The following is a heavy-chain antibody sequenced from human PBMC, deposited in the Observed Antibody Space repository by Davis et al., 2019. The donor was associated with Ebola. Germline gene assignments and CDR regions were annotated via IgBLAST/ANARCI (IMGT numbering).Heavy chain of an antibody. CDR2: ISSSSSYI. V-gene: IGHV3-21*01. Sequence: GGSLRLSCAASGFTFSSYSMNWVRQAPGKGLEWVSSISSSSSYIYYADSVKGRFTISRDNSKNTLYLQMNSLRAEDTAVYYCARAQTRFAGFDYWGQGTLVTVSS. CDR3: ARAQTRFAGFDY. CDR1: GFTFSSYS. J-gene: IGHJ4*02. D-gene: IGHD1-14*01.